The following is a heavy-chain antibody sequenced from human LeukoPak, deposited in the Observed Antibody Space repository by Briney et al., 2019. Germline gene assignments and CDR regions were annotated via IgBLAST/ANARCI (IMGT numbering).Heavy chain of an antibody. Sequence: ASETLSLTCTVSGGSISSGGYYWSWIRQHPGKGLEWIGYIYYSGSTYYNPSLKSRVTISVDTSKNQFSLKLSSVTAADTAVYYCARAAYCSSTSCYTPWYYYNYMDVWGKGTTVTVSS. CDR2: IYYSGST. CDR3: ARAAYCSSTSCYTPWYYYNYMDV. J-gene: IGHJ6*03. CDR1: GGSISSGGYY. V-gene: IGHV4-31*03. D-gene: IGHD2-2*02.